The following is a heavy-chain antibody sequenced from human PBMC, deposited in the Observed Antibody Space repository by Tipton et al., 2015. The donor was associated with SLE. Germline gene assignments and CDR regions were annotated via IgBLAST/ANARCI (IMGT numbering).Heavy chain of an antibody. Sequence: TLSLTCAVYGGSFSGYYWSWIRQPPGKGLEWIGEINGSGGTNYNPSLKSRVTISVDTSKNQFSLKLSSVTAADTAVYYCARGRPPFDYWGQGTLVTVSS. CDR1: GGSFSGYY. V-gene: IGHV4-34*01. J-gene: IGHJ4*02. CDR3: ARGRPPFDY. CDR2: INGSGGT.